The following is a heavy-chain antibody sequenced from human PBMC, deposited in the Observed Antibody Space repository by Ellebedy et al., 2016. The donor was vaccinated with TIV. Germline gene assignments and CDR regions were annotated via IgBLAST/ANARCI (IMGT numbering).Heavy chain of an antibody. V-gene: IGHV4-61*01. CDR3: ASRHPGSYTLDY. D-gene: IGHD1-26*01. J-gene: IGHJ4*02. CDR1: GYSISSGYY. Sequence: MPSETLSLTCTVSGYSISSGYYWSWIRQPPGKGLEWIGYIYYSGSTTYNPSLKGRVTISVDTSKKQFSLRLSSVTAADTAVYYCASRHPGSYTLDYWGQGTLVTVSS. CDR2: IYYSGST.